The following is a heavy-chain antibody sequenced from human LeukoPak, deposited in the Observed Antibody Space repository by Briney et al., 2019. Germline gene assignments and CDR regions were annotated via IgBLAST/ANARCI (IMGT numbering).Heavy chain of an antibody. CDR3: ARGSDSSTLNWFDP. CDR1: GGSISSNY. D-gene: IGHD6-13*01. CDR2: INYSGST. J-gene: IGHJ5*02. Sequence: PSETLSLTCSVSGGSISSNYWSWIRQPPGKGLEWIGYINYSGSTNYNPSLKSRVTISVDTSKNQFSLKVTSVTAADTDVYYCARGSDSSTLNWFDPWGQGTLVTVSS. V-gene: IGHV4-59*01.